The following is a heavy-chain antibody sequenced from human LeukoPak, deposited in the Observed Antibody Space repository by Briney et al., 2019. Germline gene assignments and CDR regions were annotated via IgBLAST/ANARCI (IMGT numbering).Heavy chain of an antibody. CDR1: GGSVTTYY. Sequence: SETLSLTCSVSGGSVTTYYWSWIRQPSGKGLEWIGYIYTSGGTNHNPSLKSRVTISVDTSKNQFSLKLTSVTAADTAVYYCARHLHNQPSPSFDPWGQGTLVTVSS. V-gene: IGHV4-4*09. J-gene: IGHJ5*02. CDR2: IYTSGGT. CDR3: ARHLHNQPSPSFDP. D-gene: IGHD1-1*01.